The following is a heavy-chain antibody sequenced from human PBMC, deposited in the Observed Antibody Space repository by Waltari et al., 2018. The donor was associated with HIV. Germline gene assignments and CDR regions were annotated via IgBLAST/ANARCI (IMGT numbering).Heavy chain of an antibody. J-gene: IGHJ4*02. CDR2: ISSNGGST. D-gene: IGHD6-19*01. CDR3: VKGVGKWLAPPYY. CDR1: GFTFSSYA. Sequence: VQLVESGGGLVQPGGSLRLSCSASGFTFSSYAMHWVRQAPGKGLEYVSAISSNGGSTYYADSVKGRFTISRDNSKNTLYLQMSSLRAEDTAVYYCVKGVGKWLAPPYYWGQGTLVTVSS. V-gene: IGHV3-64D*06.